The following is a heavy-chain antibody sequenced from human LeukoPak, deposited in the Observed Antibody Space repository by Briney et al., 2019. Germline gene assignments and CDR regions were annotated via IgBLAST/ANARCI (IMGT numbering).Heavy chain of an antibody. V-gene: IGHV1-46*01. CDR2: INPSGGST. J-gene: IGHJ4*02. Sequence: ASVKVSCKASGYTFTSYYMHWVRQAPGQGLEWMGIINPSGGSTSYAQKFQGRVTMTRDTSTSTVYMELSSLRSEDTAVYYCASEERDYYDSSGYYPFDYWGQGTLVTVSS. CDR3: ASEERDYYDSSGYYPFDY. CDR1: GYTFTSYY. D-gene: IGHD3-22*01.